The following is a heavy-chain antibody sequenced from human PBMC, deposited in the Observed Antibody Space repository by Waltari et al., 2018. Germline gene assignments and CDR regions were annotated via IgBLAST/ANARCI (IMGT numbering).Heavy chain of an antibody. J-gene: IGHJ6*02. Sequence: EVRLLESGGGLVQPGGSLRLSCAASGSTFSSYAMSWVRQAPGKGLEWVSAISGSGGSTYYADSVKGRFTISRDNSKNTLYLQMNSLRAEDTAVYYCAKDRSSPDYYYYGMDVWGQGTTVTVSS. CDR1: GSTFSSYA. CDR3: AKDRSSPDYYYYGMDV. CDR2: ISGSGGST. V-gene: IGHV3-23*01. D-gene: IGHD1-26*01.